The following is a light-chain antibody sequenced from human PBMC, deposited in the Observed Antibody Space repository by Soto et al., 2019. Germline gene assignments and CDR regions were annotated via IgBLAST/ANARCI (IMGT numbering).Light chain of an antibody. CDR3: QQYNSNSRRT. Sequence: DIQMTQSPSTLSASVGDRVTITCRASQSISNWLAWYQQKPGKAPKLLIYGASSLESGVPSRFSGSGSGTEFTLTISSLQPDDSATYYCQQYNSNSRRTFGPGTKVEMK. V-gene: IGKV1-5*01. J-gene: IGKJ1*01. CDR2: GAS. CDR1: QSISNW.